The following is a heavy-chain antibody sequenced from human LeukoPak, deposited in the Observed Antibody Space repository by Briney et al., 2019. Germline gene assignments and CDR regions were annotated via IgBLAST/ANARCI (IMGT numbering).Heavy chain of an antibody. J-gene: IGHJ4*02. D-gene: IGHD4-17*01. CDR1: GFSFSPHW. Sequence: GGSPRLSCEGSGFSFSPHWIHWVRQAPGKGLVWVSRINHDGSDTVYADSVKGRFNMVRDNTKNTVFLLMDSLGAEDTAVYYCARDDAHYGVDFWGQGSQVTVSS. CDR2: INHDGSDT. CDR3: ARDDAHYGVDF. V-gene: IGHV3-74*01.